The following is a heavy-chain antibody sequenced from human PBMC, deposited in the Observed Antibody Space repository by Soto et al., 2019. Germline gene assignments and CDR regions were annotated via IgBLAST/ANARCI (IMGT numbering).Heavy chain of an antibody. CDR2: ISPGSRYP. CDR1: GFTFGDSY. D-gene: IGHD5-18*01. J-gene: IGHJ6*02. V-gene: IGHV3-11*05. Sequence: AGGSLRLSCAGSGFTFGDSYMSWIRQAPGKGLEWLSYISPGSRYPAYADSVKGRFTISRDNAKRSLYLQMNSLRAEDTALYYCAKGQLWLRSYYYYGMDVWGQGTTVTVSS. CDR3: AKGQLWLRSYYYYGMDV.